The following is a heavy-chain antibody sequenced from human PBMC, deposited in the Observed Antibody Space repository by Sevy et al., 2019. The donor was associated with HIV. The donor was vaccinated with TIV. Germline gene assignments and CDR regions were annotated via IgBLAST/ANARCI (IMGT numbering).Heavy chain of an antibody. J-gene: IGHJ4*02. Sequence: GGSLRLSCAASGFTFRTYAMSWVRQAPGMGLEWVSSISGSTTNTNYADSVKGRFTISIDNSKNTLYLQMNSLKADDTAIYYCAKPPIGWTREGIDQWGQGTLVTVSS. CDR3: AKPPIGWTREGIDQ. CDR2: ISGSTTNT. D-gene: IGHD6-19*01. V-gene: IGHV3-23*01. CDR1: GFTFRTYA.